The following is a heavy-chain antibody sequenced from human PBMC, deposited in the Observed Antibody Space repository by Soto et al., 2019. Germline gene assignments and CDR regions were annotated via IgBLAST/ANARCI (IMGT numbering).Heavy chain of an antibody. CDR1: GFTFSDYA. CDR2: VSHDGRNT. J-gene: IGHJ4*02. Sequence: VPLVESGGGVVQPGRSLRLSCAASGFTFSDYAMHWVRQAPGKGLEGVAVVSHDGRNTHYADSVKGRFTISRDSSNTTVVRKMPSLIAEDTAVYYCAKGGRQWLVTSDFNYWGQGALVTVSS. V-gene: IGHV3-30*18. CDR3: AKGGRQWLVTSDFNY. D-gene: IGHD6-19*01.